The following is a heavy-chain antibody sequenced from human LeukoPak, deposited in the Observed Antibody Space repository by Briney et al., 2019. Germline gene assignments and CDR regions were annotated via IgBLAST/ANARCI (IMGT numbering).Heavy chain of an antibody. J-gene: IGHJ3*01. V-gene: IGHV4-38-2*01. D-gene: IGHD1-1*01. CDR1: GYSISSGYY. CDR2: IYHSGST. CDR3: ARRPTNWDAIDV. Sequence: SETLSLTCAVSGYSISSGYYWGWIRQPPGKGLEWIGSIYHSGSTYYNPSLKSRLTISVDTSKNQISLKLRSVIAADTAVYYCARRPTNWDAIDVWGQGTMVTVSS.